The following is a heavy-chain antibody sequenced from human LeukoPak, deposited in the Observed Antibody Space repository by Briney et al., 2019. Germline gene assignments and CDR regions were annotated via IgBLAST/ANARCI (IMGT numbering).Heavy chain of an antibody. CDR1: GFTFSSYA. CDR3: AGDQDSPTTVTTGIDY. CDR2: ISSSSSYI. D-gene: IGHD4-17*01. Sequence: GGSLRLSCAASGFTFSSYAMSWVRQAPGKGLEWVSSISSSSSYIYYADSVKGRFTISRDNAKNSLYLQMNSLRAEDTAVYYCAGDQDSPTTVTTGIDYWGQGTLVTVSS. V-gene: IGHV3-21*01. J-gene: IGHJ4*02.